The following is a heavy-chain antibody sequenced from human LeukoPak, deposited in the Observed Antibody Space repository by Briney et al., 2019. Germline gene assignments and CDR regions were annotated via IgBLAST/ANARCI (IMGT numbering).Heavy chain of an antibody. Sequence: PGGSLRLSCAASGFTFDDYAMHWVRQAPGKGLEWVSGISWNSGSIGYADSVKGRFTISRDNAKNSLYLQMNSLRAEDTAVYYCAKLPGRAADYWGQGTLVTVSS. CDR1: GFTFDDYA. J-gene: IGHJ4*02. CDR3: AKLPGRAADY. CDR2: ISWNSGSI. V-gene: IGHV3-9*01.